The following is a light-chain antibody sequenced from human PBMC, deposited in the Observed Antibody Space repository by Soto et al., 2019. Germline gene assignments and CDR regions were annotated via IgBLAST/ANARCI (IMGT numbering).Light chain of an antibody. CDR3: QQYNSWT. Sequence: DLQLTQSPSTLSASVGDRVTITCRASQNIGSWLAWYQQKPGQGPKLLIYRASNLESGVPSRFSGSGSGTEFTLTISSLQPDDFATYYCQQYNSWTFGQGTKVDIK. CDR1: QNIGSW. V-gene: IGKV1-5*03. J-gene: IGKJ1*01. CDR2: RAS.